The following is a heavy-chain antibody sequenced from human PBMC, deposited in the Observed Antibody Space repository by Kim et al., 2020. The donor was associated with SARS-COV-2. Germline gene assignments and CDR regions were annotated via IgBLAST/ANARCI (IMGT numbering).Heavy chain of an antibody. V-gene: IGHV3-33*06. CDR3: AKSEQLVSRSYYYYGMDV. CDR2: IWYDGSNK. D-gene: IGHD6-13*01. CDR1: GFTFSSYG. Sequence: GGSLRLSCAASGFTFSSYGMHWVRQAPGKGLEWVAVIWYDGSNKYYADSVKGRFTISRDNSKNTLYLQMNSLRAEDTAVYYCAKSEQLVSRSYYYYGMDVWGQGTTVTVSS. J-gene: IGHJ6*02.